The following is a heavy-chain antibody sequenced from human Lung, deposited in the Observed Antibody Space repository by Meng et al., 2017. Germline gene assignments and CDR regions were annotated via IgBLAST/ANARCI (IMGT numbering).Heavy chain of an antibody. Sequence: EVKLVESGGGLGQPGGSLRLSCAASGFTFSTYWMHWARQAPGKGLVWVSHINTDGSSTNYADSVKGRFTISRDNAKNTLYLQMNSLRAEDTAVYYCGRSDGYIRDWGQGTLVTVSS. D-gene: IGHD5-24*01. CDR3: GRSDGYIRD. J-gene: IGHJ4*02. CDR2: INTDGSST. V-gene: IGHV3-74*01. CDR1: GFTFSTYW.